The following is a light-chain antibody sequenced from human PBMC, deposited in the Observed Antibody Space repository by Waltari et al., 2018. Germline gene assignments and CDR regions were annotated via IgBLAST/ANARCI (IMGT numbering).Light chain of an antibody. J-gene: IGLJ1*01. CDR3: SSYAGSIFWV. Sequence: QSALTQPPSASGSPGQSVTISCPGTSSDVGGYNYFSWYQQHPGKAPKLMIYEVSKRPSGVPDRFSGSKSGNTASLTVSGLQAEDEADYYCSSYAGSIFWVFGTGTKVTVL. V-gene: IGLV2-8*01. CDR1: SSDVGGYNY. CDR2: EVS.